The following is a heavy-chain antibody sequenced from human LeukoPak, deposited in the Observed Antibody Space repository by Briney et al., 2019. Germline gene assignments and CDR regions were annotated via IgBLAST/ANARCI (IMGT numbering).Heavy chain of an antibody. Sequence: SETLSLTCTVSGGSISSYYWSWIRQPPGKGLEWIGYIYYSGSTNYNPSLKSRVTISVDTSKNQFSLKLSSVTAADTAVYYCARGRGYSYGGYYFDYCGQGTLVTVSS. J-gene: IGHJ4*02. CDR3: ARGRGYSYGGYYFDY. D-gene: IGHD5-18*01. CDR2: IYYSGST. V-gene: IGHV4-59*01. CDR1: GGSISSYY.